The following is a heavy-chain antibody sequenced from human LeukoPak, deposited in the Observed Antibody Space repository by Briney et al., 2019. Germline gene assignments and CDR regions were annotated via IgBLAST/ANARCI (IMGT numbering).Heavy chain of an antibody. Sequence: GGSLRLSCAASGFTFSSYAMSWVRQAPGKGLEWVSAISGSGGSTYYADSVKGRFTISRDNSKNTLYLQMNSLRAEDTAVYYCAKDVEPPPDYYDSSGYFDYWGQGTLVTVSS. CDR2: ISGSGGST. V-gene: IGHV3-23*01. CDR3: AKDVEPPPDYYDSSGYFDY. D-gene: IGHD3-22*01. CDR1: GFTFSSYA. J-gene: IGHJ4*02.